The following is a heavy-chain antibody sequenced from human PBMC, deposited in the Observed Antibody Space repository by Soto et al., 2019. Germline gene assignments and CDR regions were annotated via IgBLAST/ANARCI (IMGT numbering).Heavy chain of an antibody. V-gene: IGHV1-18*04. CDR2: ISACNGNT. Sequence: QVQLVQSGAEVKKPGASVKVSCKASGYTFTSYGISWVRQAPGQGLEWMEWISACNGNTNYAQKLQGRVTMTTDTSTSTAYMEMRSQRSDDTPVYYCPGLSIAARSFDYWGQGTLVTVSS. CDR3: PGLSIAARSFDY. J-gene: IGHJ4*02. CDR1: GYTFTSYG. D-gene: IGHD6-6*01.